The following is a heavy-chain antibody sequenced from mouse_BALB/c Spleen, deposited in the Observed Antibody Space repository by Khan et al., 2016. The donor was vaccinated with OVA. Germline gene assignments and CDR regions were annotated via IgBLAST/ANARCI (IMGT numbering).Heavy chain of an antibody. Sequence: VQLQQSGAELVKPGTSVKLSCKASGYNFTSYWINWVKLRPGQGLEWIGDIYPGSGSTKYNEKFKSKATLTVDTSSSTAYMQLSSLASEASALFYCAGRRYYGTILFDYWGQGTTLTVSS. CDR3: AGRRYYGTILFDY. CDR2: IYPGSGST. V-gene: IGHV1-55*01. CDR1: GYNFTSYW. J-gene: IGHJ2*01. D-gene: IGHD1-1*01.